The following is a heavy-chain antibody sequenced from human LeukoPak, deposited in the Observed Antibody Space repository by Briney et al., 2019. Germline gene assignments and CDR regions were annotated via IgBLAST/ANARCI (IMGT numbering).Heavy chain of an antibody. CDR3: ARGLYDILTGPPRWFDP. V-gene: IGHV3-33*01. D-gene: IGHD3-9*01. Sequence: GGSLRLSCAASGFTFSSYGMHWVRHAPGKGLEGVAVIWYDGSNKYYADSVKGRFTISRDNSKNTLYLQMNSLRAEDTAVYYCARGLYDILTGPPRWFDPWGQGTLVTVSS. CDR1: GFTFSSYG. CDR2: IWYDGSNK. J-gene: IGHJ5*02.